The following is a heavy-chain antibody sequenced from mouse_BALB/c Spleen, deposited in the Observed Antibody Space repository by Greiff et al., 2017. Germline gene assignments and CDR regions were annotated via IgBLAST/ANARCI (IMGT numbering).Heavy chain of an antibody. J-gene: IGHJ4*01. CDR1: GFSLTGNG. CDR2: IWGDGST. Sequence: VKLMESGPGLVAPSQSLSITCLVPGFSLTGNGLSGVRQPPGKGLEWRGVIWGDGSTNYHSALISRLSISKDNSKSQVFLKLNSLQTDDTATYYCAKKGGYYGYAMDYRGQGTSVTVSS. D-gene: IGHD2-3*01. V-gene: IGHV2-3*01. CDR3: AKKGGYYGYAMDY.